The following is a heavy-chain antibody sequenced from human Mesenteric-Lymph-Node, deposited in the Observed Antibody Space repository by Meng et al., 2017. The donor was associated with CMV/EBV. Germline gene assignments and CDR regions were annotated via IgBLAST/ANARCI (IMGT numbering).Heavy chain of an antibody. V-gene: IGHV3-43D*03. Sequence: ETLSLTCAASGFTFDDYAMHWVRQAPGKGLEWVSLISWDGGSTYYADSVKGRFTISRDNSKNSLYLQMNSLRAEDTALYYCAKDISGYYYYYGMDVWGQGTTVTVSS. CDR3: AKDISGYYYYYGMDV. J-gene: IGHJ6*02. CDR1: GFTFDDYA. CDR2: ISWDGGST. D-gene: IGHD6-25*01.